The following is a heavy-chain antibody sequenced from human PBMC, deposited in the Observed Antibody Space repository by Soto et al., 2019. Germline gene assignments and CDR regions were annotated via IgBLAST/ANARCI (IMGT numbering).Heavy chain of an antibody. CDR2: IIPILGIA. J-gene: IGHJ6*02. Sequence: QVQLVQSGAEVKKPGSSVKVSCKASGGTFSSYTISWVRQAPGQGLEWMGRIIPILGIANYAQKFQGRVTITADKSTSTAYMELSSLRSEDTAVYYCARTPPLNEYGMDVWGQGTTVTVSS. CDR3: ARTPPLNEYGMDV. D-gene: IGHD2-8*01. V-gene: IGHV1-69*02. CDR1: GGTFSSYT.